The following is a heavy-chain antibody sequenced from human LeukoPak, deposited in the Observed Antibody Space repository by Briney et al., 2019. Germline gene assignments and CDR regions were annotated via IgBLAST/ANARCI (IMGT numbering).Heavy chain of an antibody. D-gene: IGHD1-26*01. CDR3: AGGGSYTPY. CDR2: IDYSGSP. V-gene: IGHV4-59*08. Sequence: SETLSLTCTVSGGSIRSYYWSWIRQPPGKGLEWIGYIDYSGSPNYKPSLKSRVTISVDTSKNQFSLKVSSVTAADTAVYYCAGGGSYTPYWGQGTLVTVSS. J-gene: IGHJ4*02. CDR1: GGSIRSYY.